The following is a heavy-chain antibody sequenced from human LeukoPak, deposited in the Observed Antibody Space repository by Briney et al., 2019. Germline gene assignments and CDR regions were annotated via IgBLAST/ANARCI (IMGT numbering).Heavy chain of an antibody. Sequence: KPSETLSLTCTVSGGSISSHYWSWIRQPPGKGLEWIGYIYYSGSTNYNPSLKSRVTISVDTSKNQFSLKLSSVTAADAAVYYCARDRNRAGLLDYWGQGTLVTVSS. CDR2: IYYSGST. D-gene: IGHD6-13*01. J-gene: IGHJ4*02. CDR3: ARDRNRAGLLDY. CDR1: GGSISSHY. V-gene: IGHV4-59*11.